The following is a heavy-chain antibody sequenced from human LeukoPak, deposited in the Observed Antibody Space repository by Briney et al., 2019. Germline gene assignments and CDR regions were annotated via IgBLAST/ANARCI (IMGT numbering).Heavy chain of an antibody. J-gene: IGHJ4*02. CDR1: GFTFSRYW. Sequence: TGGSLRLSCAASGFTFSRYWMHWVRQAPGKGLMWVSRISPDGSTTLYADSVKGRFTISRDNAKNTLYLQMNSLRVEDTAVYYCASARVVEVLATPTALDYWGQGTLVTVSS. D-gene: IGHD2-2*01. V-gene: IGHV3-74*03. CDR2: ISPDGSTT. CDR3: ASARVVEVLATPTALDY.